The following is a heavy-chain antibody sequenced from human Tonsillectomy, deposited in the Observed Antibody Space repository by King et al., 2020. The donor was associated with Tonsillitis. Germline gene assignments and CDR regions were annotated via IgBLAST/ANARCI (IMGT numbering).Heavy chain of an antibody. CDR1: GYTFTSYG. CDR2: ISTYNGNI. CDR3: ARTTPFGMGILYYFDY. J-gene: IGHJ4*02. V-gene: IGHV1-18*04. Sequence: VQLVESGAEVKKPGASVKVSCKASGYTFTSYGISWVRQAPGQGLEWMGWISTYNGNINYAQKLQGRVTMTTDTSTSTAHMELRSLRSDDTAVYYCARTTPFGMGILYYFDYWGQGTLVTVSS. D-gene: IGHD3-16*01.